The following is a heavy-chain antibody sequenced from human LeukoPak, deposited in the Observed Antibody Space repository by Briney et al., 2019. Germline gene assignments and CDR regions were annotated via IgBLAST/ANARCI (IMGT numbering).Heavy chain of an antibody. Sequence: GGSLRLSCAASGFTFSSYWMSWVRQAPGKGLEWVSAISGSGGSTYYADSVKGRFTISRDNSKNTLYLQMNSLRAEDTAVYYCAKTILVIASPHEYYFDYWGQGTLVTVSS. CDR3: AKTILVIASPHEYYFDY. CDR2: ISGSGGST. D-gene: IGHD2-21*01. J-gene: IGHJ4*02. CDR1: GFTFSSYW. V-gene: IGHV3-23*01.